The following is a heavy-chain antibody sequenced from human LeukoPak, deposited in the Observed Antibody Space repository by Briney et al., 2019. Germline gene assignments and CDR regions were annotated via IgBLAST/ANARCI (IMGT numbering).Heavy chain of an antibody. Sequence: SETLSLTCAVYGGSFSGYYWSWIRQPPGKGLEWIGEINHSGSTNYNPSLKSRVTISVGTSKNLFSLKLSSVTAADTAVYYCARVGDSTNFDYWGQGTLVTVSS. V-gene: IGHV4-34*01. CDR1: GGSFSGYY. CDR2: INHSGST. CDR3: ARVGDSTNFDY. J-gene: IGHJ4*02. D-gene: IGHD2-21*02.